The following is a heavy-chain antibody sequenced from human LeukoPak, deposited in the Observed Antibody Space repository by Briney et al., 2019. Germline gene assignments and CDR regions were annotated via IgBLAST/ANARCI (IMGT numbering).Heavy chain of an antibody. V-gene: IGHV1-18*01. CDR1: GYTFTSYG. CDR2: ISAYKGNT. CDR3: ERDVHITMVRGVIGIAYYYYGMDV. J-gene: IGHJ6*02. D-gene: IGHD3-10*01. Sequence: ASVKVSCKASGYTFTSYGISWVRQAPGQGLEWMGWISAYKGNTNYAQKLQGRVTMTTDTSTRTAYMELRSLRSDDTAVYYCERDVHITMVRGVIGIAYYYYGMDVWGQGTTVTVSS.